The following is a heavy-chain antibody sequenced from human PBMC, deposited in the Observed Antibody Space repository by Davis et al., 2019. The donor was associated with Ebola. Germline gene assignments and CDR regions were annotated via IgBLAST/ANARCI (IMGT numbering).Heavy chain of an antibody. D-gene: IGHD1-26*01. J-gene: IGHJ4*02. CDR2: IRSDGSSK. CDR3: ARDGEHYSDLHY. V-gene: IGHV3-74*01. Sequence: SLMIYCTASGFTFSRYWMHWVRQTPGKGLVWVSRIRSDGSSKSYVDSVKHRFAISRNNAKNTLYLQMYSLRAEDTAVYYCARDGEHYSDLHYWGQRTLVTVSS. CDR1: GFTFSRYW.